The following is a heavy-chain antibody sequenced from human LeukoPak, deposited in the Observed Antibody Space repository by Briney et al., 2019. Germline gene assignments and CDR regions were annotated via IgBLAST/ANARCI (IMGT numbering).Heavy chain of an antibody. V-gene: IGHV4-4*07. D-gene: IGHD1-7*01. CDR1: GGSISSYY. J-gene: IGHJ4*02. Sequence: SETLSLTCTVSGGSISSYYWSWIRQPAGKGLEWIGRIYSSGSTNYNPSLKSRVTMSVDTSKNQFSLKLSSVIAADTAVYYCARDNWNYGQFDYWGQGTLVTVSS. CDR3: ARDNWNYGQFDY. CDR2: IYSSGST.